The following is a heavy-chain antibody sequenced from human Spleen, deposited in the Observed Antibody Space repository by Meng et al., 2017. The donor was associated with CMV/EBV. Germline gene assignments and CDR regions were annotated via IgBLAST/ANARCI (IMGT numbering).Heavy chain of an antibody. D-gene: IGHD6-6*01. CDR1: GYTLAHYY. CDR2: IIPQNGST. J-gene: IGHJ5*02. V-gene: IGHV1-46*01. CDR3: ARERVSPPYWFDP. Sequence: KTSGYTLAHYYMHWVRQAPGQGFEWMGMIIPQNGSTNYAPKFKGRIIMTRDLSTSVVYMELSSLRFEDTAVYYCARERVSPPYWFDPWGQGTLVTVSS.